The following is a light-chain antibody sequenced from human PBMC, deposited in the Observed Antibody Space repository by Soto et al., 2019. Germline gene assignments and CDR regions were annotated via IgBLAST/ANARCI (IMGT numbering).Light chain of an antibody. CDR1: QSVSSN. J-gene: IGKJ1*01. V-gene: IGKV3-15*01. CDR3: QQYIKWPIT. CDR2: DAS. Sequence: EIVLTQSPDTLSLSPGERATLSCRASQSVSSNLAWYQQKPGQAPRLLISDASTRATGIPARFSGSGSGTEFTLTVSSLQSEDFAVYYCQQYIKWPITFGQGTKVDIK.